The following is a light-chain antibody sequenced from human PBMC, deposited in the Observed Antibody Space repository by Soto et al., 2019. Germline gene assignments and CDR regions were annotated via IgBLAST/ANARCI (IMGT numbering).Light chain of an antibody. CDR1: SSDIGSYNR. V-gene: IGLV2-14*01. CDR3: SSYTNINTRACV. Sequence: QSVLTQPRSVSGSPGQSVTISCTGTSSDIGSYNRVSWYQQHPGKAPKLIIYEVTDRPSGVSNRFSGSKSGNTASLTISGLQAEDEAEYYCSSYTNINTRACVFGTGTKVT. CDR2: EVT. J-gene: IGLJ1*01.